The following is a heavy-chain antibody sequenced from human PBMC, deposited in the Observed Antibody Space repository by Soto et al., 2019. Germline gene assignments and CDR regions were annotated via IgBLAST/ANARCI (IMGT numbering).Heavy chain of an antibody. J-gene: IGHJ4*02. D-gene: IGHD2-2*02. Sequence: PGESLKISCTGSGYSFTNYWIGWVRHMPGKGLEWMGIIYPGDSNTRYSPSFQGQVTISADKSISTAYLQWSSLKASDTAMYYCARQVFCSSTCCYTVDYWGQGTRVTVCS. V-gene: IGHV5-51*01. CDR3: ARQVFCSSTCCYTVDY. CDR2: IYPGDSNT. CDR1: GYSFTNYW.